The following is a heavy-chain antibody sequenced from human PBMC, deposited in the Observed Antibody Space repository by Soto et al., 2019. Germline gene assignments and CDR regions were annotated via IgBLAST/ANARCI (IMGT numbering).Heavy chain of an antibody. D-gene: IGHD2-21*02. J-gene: IGHJ3*02. Sequence: SETLSLTCTVSGASIRSYYWSWIRQPPGKGLERIAYIDSSGSTSYNPSLKSRVTVSVDLSKNQFSLKVTSVTAADTAVYSCARVPLGDCGDDCYSGAFDIWGQGTMVTVSS. CDR2: IDSSGST. CDR3: ARVPLGDCGDDCYSGAFDI. CDR1: GASIRSYY. V-gene: IGHV4-59*01.